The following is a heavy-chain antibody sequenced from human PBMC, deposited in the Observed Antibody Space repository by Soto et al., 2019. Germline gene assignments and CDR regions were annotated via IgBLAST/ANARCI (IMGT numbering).Heavy chain of an antibody. V-gene: IGHV3-33*01. CDR1: GFTFSNYG. D-gene: IGHD3-10*01. CDR3: AMVDVSSGNGMYV. CDR2: ILNDGSNR. Sequence: QVQLVESGGGVVQPGRSLRLSCAASGFTFSNYGMHWVRQAPGKGLEWVAVILNDGSNRYHADSVKDRFTISRDNSKNMLSLLMSSLIAENTAVNFVAMVDVSSGNGMYVWGQGTTVTVS. J-gene: IGHJ6*02.